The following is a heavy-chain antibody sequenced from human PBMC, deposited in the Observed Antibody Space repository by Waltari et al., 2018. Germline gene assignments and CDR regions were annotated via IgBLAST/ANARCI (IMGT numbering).Heavy chain of an antibody. CDR2: IKQDGSEK. V-gene: IGHV3-7*01. CDR1: GFTFSSYW. J-gene: IGHJ4*02. D-gene: IGHD3-3*01. Sequence: EVQLVESGGGLVQPGGSLRLSCAASGFTFSSYWMSWVRQAPGKGLEWVANIKQDGSEKYYVDSVKGRFTISRDNAKNSLYLQMNSLRAEDTAVYYCARGYYDFWSGYSFDYWGQGTLVTVSS. CDR3: ARGYYDFWSGYSFDY.